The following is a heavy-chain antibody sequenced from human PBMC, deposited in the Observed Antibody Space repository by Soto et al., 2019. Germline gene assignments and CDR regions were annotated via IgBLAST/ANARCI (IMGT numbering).Heavy chain of an antibody. V-gene: IGHV3-48*01. D-gene: IGHD2-2*01. Sequence: GGSLRLSCAASGFTFSSYSMNWVRQAPGKGLEWVSYIVSSSSTTYYANSVKGRFTISRDNAKNSLYLQMNSLRAEDTAVYYCVKAYCTHRYVFSYWAQRTPVPGSS. CDR3: VKAYCTHRYVFSY. J-gene: IGHJ4*01. CDR2: IVSSSSTT. CDR1: GFTFSSYS.